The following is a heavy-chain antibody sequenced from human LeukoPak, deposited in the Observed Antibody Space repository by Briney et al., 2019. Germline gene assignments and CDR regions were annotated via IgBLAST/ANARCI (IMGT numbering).Heavy chain of an antibody. CDR3: AGDCSSTSCLGSYWYFDL. J-gene: IGHJ2*01. Sequence: PSETLSLTCTVSGGSISSGDYYWSWIRQPPGKGLEWIGYIYYSGSTYYNPSLKSRVTISVDTSKNQFSLKLSSVTAADTAVYYCAGDCSSTSCLGSYWYFDLWGRGTLVTVSS. V-gene: IGHV4-30-4*01. CDR2: IYYSGST. CDR1: GGSISSGDYY. D-gene: IGHD2-2*01.